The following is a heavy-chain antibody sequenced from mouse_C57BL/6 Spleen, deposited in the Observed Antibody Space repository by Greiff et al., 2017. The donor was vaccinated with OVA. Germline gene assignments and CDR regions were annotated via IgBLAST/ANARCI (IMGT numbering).Heavy chain of an antibody. D-gene: IGHD1-1*01. CDR2: INPNNGGT. J-gene: IGHJ2*01. V-gene: IGHV1-26*01. Sequence: EVQLQQSGPELVKPGASVKISCKASGYTFTDYYMNWVKQSHGKSLEWSGDINPNNGGTSYNQKFKGKATLTVDKSSSTAYMELRSLTSEDSAVYYCAFITTVVSDYWGQGTTLTVSS. CDR3: AFITTVVSDY. CDR1: GYTFTDYY.